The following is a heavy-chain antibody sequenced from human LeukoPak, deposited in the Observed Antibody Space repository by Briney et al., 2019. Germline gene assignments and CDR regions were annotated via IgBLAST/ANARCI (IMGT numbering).Heavy chain of an antibody. V-gene: IGHV4-39*01. CDR1: GCSLSSSSYY. J-gene: IGHJ3*01. CDR3: VRPDDNSFDF. D-gene: IGHD3-9*01. Sequence: SETLSLTCSVSGCSLSSSSYYWGWIRQPPGRGLEWIGNIYETGSTNYNSSLESRVTISVDTSKDLFSLKLSSVTAADTAVYYCVRPDDNSFDFWGQGTMVTVS. CDR2: IYETGST.